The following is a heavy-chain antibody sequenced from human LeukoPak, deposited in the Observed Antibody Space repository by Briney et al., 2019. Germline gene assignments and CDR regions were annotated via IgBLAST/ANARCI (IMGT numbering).Heavy chain of an antibody. J-gene: IGHJ4*02. V-gene: IGHV4-4*02. CDR1: GFTFSSYGM. CDR2: IYHSGST. D-gene: IGHD3-22*01. Sequence: PGGSLRLSCAASGFTFSSYGMSWVRQPPGKGLEWIGEIYHSGSTNYNPSLKSRVTISVDKSKNQFSLKLSSVTAADTAVYYCARDSSGYGRNDYWGQGTLVTVSS. CDR3: ARDSSGYGRNDY.